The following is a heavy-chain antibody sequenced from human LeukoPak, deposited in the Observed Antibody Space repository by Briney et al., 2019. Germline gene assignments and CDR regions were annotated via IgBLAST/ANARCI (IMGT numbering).Heavy chain of an antibody. J-gene: IGHJ4*02. D-gene: IGHD6-13*01. CDR2: ISGSGGST. V-gene: IGHV3-23*01. Sequence: GGSLRLSCAASGFTFSSYAMSWVRQAPGKGLEWVSAISGSGGSTYYADSVKGRFTISRDNSKNTLYLQMKSLRAEDTAVYYCAKAHNPFVAAAGTLDYWGQGTLVTVSS. CDR1: GFTFSSYA. CDR3: AKAHNPFVAAAGTLDY.